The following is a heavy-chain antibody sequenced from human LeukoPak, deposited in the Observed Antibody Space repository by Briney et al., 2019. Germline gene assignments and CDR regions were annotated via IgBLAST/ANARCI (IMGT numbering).Heavy chain of an antibody. V-gene: IGHV1-2*02. CDR1: GYTFTGYY. CDR3: ARSVGAAAGTDAFDI. J-gene: IGHJ3*02. CDR2: NNPNSGGT. Sequence: ASVKVSCKASGYTFTGYYMHWVRQAPGQGLEWMGWNNPNSGGTNYAQKFQGRVTMTRDTSISTAYMELSRLRSDDTAVYYCARSVGAAAGTDAFDIWGQGTMVTVSS. D-gene: IGHD6-13*01.